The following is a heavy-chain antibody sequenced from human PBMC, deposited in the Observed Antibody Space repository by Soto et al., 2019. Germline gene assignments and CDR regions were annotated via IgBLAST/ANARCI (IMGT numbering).Heavy chain of an antibody. V-gene: IGHV1-69*06. J-gene: IGHJ6*02. Sequence: QMQLVQSGAEVTKPGSSVKVSCEAFGGIFVNYGFSWIRQAPGQGLEWMGGILPMFDKPNYAEKFRGRVTITADKSTTTVYMEVANAISDDSAVYYCAIDNEVSLNLYGMDVWGQGTTVIVSS. CDR3: AIDNEVSLNLYGMDV. CDR2: ILPMFDKP. CDR1: GGIFVNYG.